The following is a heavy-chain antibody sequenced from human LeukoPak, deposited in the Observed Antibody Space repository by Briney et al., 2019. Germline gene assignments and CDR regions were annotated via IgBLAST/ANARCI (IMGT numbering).Heavy chain of an antibody. CDR2: IRSSGSTI. J-gene: IGHJ6*02. CDR1: GFTFRDYY. CDR3: ARDQGIADYGMDV. V-gene: IGHV3-11*01. D-gene: IGHD6-13*01. Sequence: GGSLRLSCAASGFTFRDYYMSWIRQAPGKGLEGVSYIRSSGSTIYYADSVKGRFTTSRDNAKNSLYLQMNSLRAEDTAVYYCARDQGIADYGMDVWGQGTTVTVSS.